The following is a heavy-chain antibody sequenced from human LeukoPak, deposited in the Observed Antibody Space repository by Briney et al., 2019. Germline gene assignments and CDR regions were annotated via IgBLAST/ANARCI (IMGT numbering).Heavy chain of an antibody. Sequence: SETLSLTCTVSGGSISPNLWSWIRQPPGKGLEWIAYIQYSGDTHYNPSLESRVTISVDTSKNQVSLKVISVTAADTAVYYCARRDRYYYDSSGYYFDAFDIWGQGTMVTVSP. D-gene: IGHD3-22*01. CDR3: ARRDRYYYDSSGYYFDAFDI. CDR1: GGSISPNL. V-gene: IGHV4-59*08. J-gene: IGHJ3*02. CDR2: IQYSGDT.